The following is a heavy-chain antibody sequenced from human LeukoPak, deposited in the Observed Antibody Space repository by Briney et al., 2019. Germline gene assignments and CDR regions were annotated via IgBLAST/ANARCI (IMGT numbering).Heavy chain of an antibody. CDR1: GGSISSSSYY. D-gene: IGHD5-18*01. V-gene: IGHV4-39*07. J-gene: IGHJ4*02. CDR3: ARDTAMVSLDY. Sequence: SETLSLTCTVSGGSISSSSYYWGWIRQPPGKGLEWIGSIYYSGSTYYNPSLKSRVTISVDTSKNQFSLKLSSVTAADTAVYYCARDTAMVSLDYWGQGTLVTVSS. CDR2: IYYSGST.